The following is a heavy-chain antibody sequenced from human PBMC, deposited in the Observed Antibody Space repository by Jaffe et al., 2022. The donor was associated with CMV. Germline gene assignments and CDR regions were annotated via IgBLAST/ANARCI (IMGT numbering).Heavy chain of an antibody. CDR3: ANLRLHAPTYGDTKEDWFDP. CDR2: ISGSGGST. V-gene: IGHV3-23*01. D-gene: IGHD4-17*01. CDR1: GFTFSSYA. J-gene: IGHJ5*02. Sequence: EVQLLESGGGLVQPGGSLRLSCAASGFTFSSYAMSWVRQAPGKGLEWVSAISGSGGSTYYADSVKGRFTISRDNSKNTLYLQMNSLRAEDTAVYYCANLRLHAPTYGDTKEDWFDPWGQGTLVTVSS.